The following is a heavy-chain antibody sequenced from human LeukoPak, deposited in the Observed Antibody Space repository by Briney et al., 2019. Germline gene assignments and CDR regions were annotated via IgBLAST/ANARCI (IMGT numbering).Heavy chain of an antibody. J-gene: IGHJ5*02. CDR1: GGSFSGYY. V-gene: IGHV4-34*01. Sequence: PSETLSLTCAVYGGSFSGYYWSWIRQPPGKGLEWIGEINHSGSTNYSPSLKSRVTISLDTSRNQFSLKLNSVTAADTAVYYCARGLPYFAVVTPAQYNWSDPWGQGTLVTVSS. CDR2: INHSGST. CDR3: ARGLPYFAVVTPAQYNWSDP. D-gene: IGHD4-23*01.